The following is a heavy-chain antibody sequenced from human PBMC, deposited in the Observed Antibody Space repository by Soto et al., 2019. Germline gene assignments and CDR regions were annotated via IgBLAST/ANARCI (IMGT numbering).Heavy chain of an antibody. D-gene: IGHD4-17*01. Sequence: GGSLRLSCAASGFTVSSNYMSWVRQAPGKGLEWVSVINSGGSTSYADAVKGRFNISIDNDKNTLYLQMNSLRAEDTAVYYCARGKDDYGDLYYYDMDVWGKGTTVTVSS. J-gene: IGHJ6*03. CDR1: GFTVSSNY. V-gene: IGHV3-66*01. CDR3: ARGKDDYGDLYYYDMDV. CDR2: INSGGST.